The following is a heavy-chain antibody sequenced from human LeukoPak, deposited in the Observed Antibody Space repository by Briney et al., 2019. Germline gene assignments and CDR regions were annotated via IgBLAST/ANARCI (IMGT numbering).Heavy chain of an antibody. CDR1: GFTVSSNY. D-gene: IGHD3-10*01. V-gene: IGHV3-66*04. J-gene: IGHJ3*02. CDR2: IYSGGST. CDR3: ARLQWFGEHDAFDI. Sequence: GGSLRLSCAASGFTVSSNYMSWVRQAPGKGPEWVSVIYSGGSTYYADSVKGRFTISRDNSKNTLYLQMNSLRAEDTAVYYCARLQWFGEHDAFDIWGQGTMVTVSS.